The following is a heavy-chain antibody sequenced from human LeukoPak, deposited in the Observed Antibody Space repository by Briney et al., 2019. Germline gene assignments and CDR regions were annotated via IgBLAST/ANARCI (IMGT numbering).Heavy chain of an antibody. CDR1: GFTFSSYG. J-gene: IGHJ4*02. D-gene: IGHD3-16*01. CDR3: AKEGDYDYVWGSNFDY. Sequence: PGGSLRLSCAASGFTFSSYGMHWVRQAPGKGLEWVAVISYDGSNKYYADSVKGRFTISRDNSKNTLYLQMNSLRAEDTALYYCAKEGDYDYVWGSNFDYWDQGTLVTVSS. V-gene: IGHV3-30*18. CDR2: ISYDGSNK.